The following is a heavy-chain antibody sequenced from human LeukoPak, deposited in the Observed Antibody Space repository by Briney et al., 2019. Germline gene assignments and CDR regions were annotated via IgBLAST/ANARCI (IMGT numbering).Heavy chain of an antibody. CDR2: IYHSGST. Sequence: SETLSLTCTVSGYSISSGYYWGWIRQPPGKGLEWIGSIYHSGSTYYNPSLKSRVTISVDTSKNQFSLKLSSVTAADTAVYYCASKNHIVVVPAARDAFDIWGQGTMVTVSS. J-gene: IGHJ3*02. CDR1: GYSISSGYY. CDR3: ASKNHIVVVPAARDAFDI. V-gene: IGHV4-38-2*02. D-gene: IGHD2-2*01.